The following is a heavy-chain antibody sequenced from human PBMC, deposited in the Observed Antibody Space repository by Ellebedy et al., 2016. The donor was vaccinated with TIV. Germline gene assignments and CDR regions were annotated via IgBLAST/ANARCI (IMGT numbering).Heavy chain of an antibody. CDR3: ARGRSFN. D-gene: IGHD3-10*01. J-gene: IGHJ4*02. CDR1: GFTFSSNW. CDR2: IKQDGSEK. Sequence: GESLKISCAASGFTFSSNWMSWVRQTPGKGLEWVVYIKQDGSEKYYVDSVKGRFTISRDNAKNSLYLQMNSLRAEDTPVYYCARGRSFNWGQGTLVTVSS. V-gene: IGHV3-7*03.